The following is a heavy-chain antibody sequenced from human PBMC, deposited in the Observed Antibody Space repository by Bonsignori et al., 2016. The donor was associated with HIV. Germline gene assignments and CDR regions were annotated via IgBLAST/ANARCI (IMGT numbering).Heavy chain of an antibody. CDR3: ARGLTEGWFDP. V-gene: IGHV4-34*01. J-gene: IGHJ5*02. Sequence: WIRQPPGKGLEWIGEINHSGSTNYNPSLKSRVTISVDTSKNQFSLKLSSVTAADTAVYYCARGLTEGWFDPWGQGTLVTVSS. CDR2: INHSGST. D-gene: IGHD1-20*01.